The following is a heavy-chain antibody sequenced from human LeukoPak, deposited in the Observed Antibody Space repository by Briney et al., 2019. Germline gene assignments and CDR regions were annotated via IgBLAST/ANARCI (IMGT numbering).Heavy chain of an antibody. Sequence: PGGSLRLSCAASGFTFSNAWMSWVRQAPGKGLEWVGRIKSKTDGGTTDYAAPVKGRFTISRDDSKNTLYLQMNSLKTEDTAVYYCTTSRVSTYYYDSSGYYYAEREDAFDIWGQGTMVTVSS. CDR2: IKSKTDGGTT. CDR3: TTSRVSTYYYDSSGYYYAEREDAFDI. V-gene: IGHV3-15*01. CDR1: GFTFSNAW. D-gene: IGHD3-22*01. J-gene: IGHJ3*02.